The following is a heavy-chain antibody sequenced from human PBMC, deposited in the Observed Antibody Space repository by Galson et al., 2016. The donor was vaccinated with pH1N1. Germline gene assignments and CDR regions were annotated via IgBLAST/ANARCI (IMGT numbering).Heavy chain of an antibody. J-gene: IGHJ6*02. CDR3: AKDRNNYDSSGYYTYYYYGLDV. CDR2: INPNSGGT. Sequence: SVKVSCKASGFTFSGYFIHWVRQAPGQGLEWMGWINPNSGGTKYAQKFQGRVTMIRDASTTTGYMELSRLTSDDTAVYYCAKDRNNYDSSGYYTYYYYGLDVWGQGTTVIVSS. V-gene: IGHV1-2*02. CDR1: GFTFSGYF. D-gene: IGHD3-22*01.